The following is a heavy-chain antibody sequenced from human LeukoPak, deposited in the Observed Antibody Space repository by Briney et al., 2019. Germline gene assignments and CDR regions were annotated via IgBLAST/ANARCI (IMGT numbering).Heavy chain of an antibody. J-gene: IGHJ5*02. V-gene: IGHV3-74*01. Sequence: GGSLRLSCAASGFTFSSYWMHWVRHAPGKGPMWVSRINSDGSTTDYADSVKGRFTISRDNAKSTLYLQMNILTAEDTAVYYCARDWWFDPWGQGTLVTVAS. CDR2: INSDGSTT. CDR1: GFTFSSYW. CDR3: ARDWWFDP.